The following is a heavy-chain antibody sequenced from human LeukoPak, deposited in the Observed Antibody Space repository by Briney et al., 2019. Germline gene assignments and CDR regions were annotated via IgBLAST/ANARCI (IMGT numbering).Heavy chain of an antibody. CDR3: ARGSLGGYVFGY. V-gene: IGHV1-2*02. Sequence: ASVKVSCKASGYTFTGYYMHWVRQAPGQGLEWMGWINPNSGGTNYAQKFQGRVTMTRDTSITTAYMELSTLRSDDTAVYYCARGSLGGYVFGYWGQGTLVTVSS. D-gene: IGHD1-26*01. CDR1: GYTFTGYY. J-gene: IGHJ4*02. CDR2: INPNSGGT.